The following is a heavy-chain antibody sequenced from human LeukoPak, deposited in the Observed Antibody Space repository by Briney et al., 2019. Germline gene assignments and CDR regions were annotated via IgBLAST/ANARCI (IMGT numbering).Heavy chain of an antibody. CDR1: GGSISSDYYY. CDR3: ARATTVTTNYYGMDV. J-gene: IGHJ6*02. Sequence: PSETLSLTCTVSGGSISSDYYYWSWGRQPPGKGLEWIGYTYYSGTTYYNPSLKSRVIISVDTSKNQFSLKLSSVTAADTAVYYCARATTVTTNYYGMDVWGQGTTVTVSS. CDR2: TYYSGTT. V-gene: IGHV4-30-4*01. D-gene: IGHD4-17*01.